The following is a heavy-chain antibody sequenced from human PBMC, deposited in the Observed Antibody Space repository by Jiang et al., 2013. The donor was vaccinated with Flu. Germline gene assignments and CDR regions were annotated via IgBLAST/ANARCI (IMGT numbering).Heavy chain of an antibody. J-gene: IGHJ3*02. CDR2: INPSGGST. V-gene: IGHV1-46*01. Sequence: KASGYTFTSCYMHWVRQAPGQGLEWMGIINPSGGSTSYAQKFQGRVTMTRDTSTSTVYMELSSLRSEDTAVYYCARGSDIVVVVAAIGSDAFDIWGQGTMVTVSS. D-gene: IGHD2-15*01. CDR3: ARGSDIVVVVAAIGSDAFDI. CDR1: GYTFTSCY.